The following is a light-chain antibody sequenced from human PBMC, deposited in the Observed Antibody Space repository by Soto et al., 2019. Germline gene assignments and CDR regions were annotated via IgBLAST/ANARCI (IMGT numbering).Light chain of an antibody. J-gene: IGLJ2*01. V-gene: IGLV2-8*01. CDR1: SSDVGGFNF. CDR2: EVT. CDR3: SSYAGRNSVV. Sequence: QSALTQPPSASGSPGQSVTISCTGTSSDVGGFNFVSWYQQHPGKAPKPSIYEVTKRPSGVPDRFSASKSGNTASLTVSGLQAEDEADYYCSSYAGRNSVVFGGGTKLTVL.